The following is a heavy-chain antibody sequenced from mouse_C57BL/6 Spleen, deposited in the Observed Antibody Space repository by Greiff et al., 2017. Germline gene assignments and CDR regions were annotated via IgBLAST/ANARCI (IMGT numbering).Heavy chain of an antibody. V-gene: IGHV5-16*01. J-gene: IGHJ2*01. CDR1: GFTFSDYY. CDR3: ARDRGYGPYFDY. D-gene: IGHD1-1*02. Sequence: LVESEGGLVQPGSSMKLSCTASGFTFSDYYMAWVRQVPEKGLEWVANINYDGSSTYYLDSLKSRFIISRDNAKNILYLQMSSLKSEDTATYYCARDRGYGPYFDYWGQGTTLTVSS. CDR2: INYDGSST.